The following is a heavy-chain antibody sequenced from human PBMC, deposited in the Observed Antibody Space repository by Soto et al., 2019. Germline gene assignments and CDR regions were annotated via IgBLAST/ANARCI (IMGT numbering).Heavy chain of an antibody. CDR3: ACTVSNYYYYGMDV. V-gene: IGHV1-69*13. D-gene: IGHD2-8*01. CDR2: IIPIFGTA. Sequence: SVKVSCKASGGTFSSYAISWVRQAPGQGLEWMGGIIPIFGTADYAQKFQGGVTITADGSTSTAYMELSSLRSEDTAVYYCACTVSNYYYYGMDVWGQGTTVTVSS. CDR1: GGTFSSYA. J-gene: IGHJ6*02.